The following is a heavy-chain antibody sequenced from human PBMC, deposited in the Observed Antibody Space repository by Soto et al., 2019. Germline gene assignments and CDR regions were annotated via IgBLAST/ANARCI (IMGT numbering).Heavy chain of an antibody. Sequence: PGGSLRLSCAASGFTFSSYAMSWVRQAAGKGLEWVSAISGSGDSTYYADSVKGRFTISRDNSKNTLYLQMNSLRAEDTAVYYCAKDIWAAARTRSDYWGQGTLVTVSS. D-gene: IGHD6-13*01. CDR3: AKDIWAAARTRSDY. V-gene: IGHV3-23*01. CDR2: ISGSGDST. J-gene: IGHJ4*02. CDR1: GFTFSSYA.